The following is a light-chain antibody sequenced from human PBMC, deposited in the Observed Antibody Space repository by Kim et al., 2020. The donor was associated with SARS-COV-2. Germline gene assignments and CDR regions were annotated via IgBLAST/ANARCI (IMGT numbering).Light chain of an antibody. Sequence: VSPGQTASITCSGDKLGDKYVCWYQQKPGQSPVLVIYQDSKRPSGIPERFSGSNSGNTATLTISGTQAMDEADYYCQAWDSSTGVVFGGGTKLTV. CDR2: QDS. CDR1: KLGDKY. V-gene: IGLV3-1*01. J-gene: IGLJ2*01. CDR3: QAWDSSTGVV.